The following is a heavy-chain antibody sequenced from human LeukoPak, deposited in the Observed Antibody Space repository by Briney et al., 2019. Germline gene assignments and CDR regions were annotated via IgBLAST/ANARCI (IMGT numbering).Heavy chain of an antibody. CDR2: IIPIFGTA. V-gene: IGHV1-69*13. J-gene: IGHJ5*02. CDR3: ARMVVRGVIITKRPSFSNWFDP. D-gene: IGHD3-10*01. CDR1: GGTFSSYA. Sequence: SVKVSCKASGGTFSSYAISWVRRAPGQGLEWMGGIIPIFGTANYAQKFQGRVTITADESTSTAYMELSSLRSEDTAVYYCARMVVRGVIITKRPSFSNWFDPWGQGTLVTVSS.